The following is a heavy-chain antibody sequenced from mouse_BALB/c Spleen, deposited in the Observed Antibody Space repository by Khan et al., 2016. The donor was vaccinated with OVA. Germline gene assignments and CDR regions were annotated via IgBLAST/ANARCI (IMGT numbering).Heavy chain of an antibody. CDR3: ARSGYGNYWFAY. CDR2: IDPENGNT. V-gene: IGHV14-1*02. D-gene: IGHD2-1*01. Sequence: VQLQQSGAELVRPGALVKLSCKASGFNIKDYYMYWVKQRPEQGLEWVGWIDPENGNTIYDPKFQGKASITADTSSSTAYLQLSSLTSEDTAVYYYARSGYGNYWFAYWGQGTLVTVSA. CDR1: GFNIKDYY. J-gene: IGHJ3*01.